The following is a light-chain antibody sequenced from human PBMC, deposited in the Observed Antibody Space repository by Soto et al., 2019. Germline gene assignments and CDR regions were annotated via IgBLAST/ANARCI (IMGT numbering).Light chain of an antibody. V-gene: IGKV3-20*01. CDR3: QQYGSSRWT. CDR2: AAS. CDR1: QSVSSSY. J-gene: IGKJ1*01. Sequence: EIVLTQSPGTLSLSPGERTTLSCRASQSVSSSYLAWYQQKPGQAPRLLIYAASSRATGIPDRFSGSGSGTDFTLTISRLEPEDFGVYYCQQYGSSRWTFGQGTKVEIK.